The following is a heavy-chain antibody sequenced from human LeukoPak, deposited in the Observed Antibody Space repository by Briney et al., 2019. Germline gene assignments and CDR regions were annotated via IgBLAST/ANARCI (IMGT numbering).Heavy chain of an antibody. CDR1: GDAFNSHT. D-gene: IGHD3-10*01. CDR2: IIPSFGIP. Sequence: SVKVSCKASGDAFNSHTINWVRQAPGQGLEWVGSIIPSFGIPSYAQKFKGRVTISADTSTTTAFMDLTSLKSEDTAVYYCSRDFWETMVRAASMDVWGQGTTVTVSS. J-gene: IGHJ6*02. V-gene: IGHV1-69*10. CDR3: SRDFWETMVRAASMDV.